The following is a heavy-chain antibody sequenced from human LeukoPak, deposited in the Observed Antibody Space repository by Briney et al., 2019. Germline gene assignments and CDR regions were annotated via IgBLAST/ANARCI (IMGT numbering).Heavy chain of an antibody. J-gene: IGHJ6*02. Sequence: PGGSLRLSCAASGFTFSSYGMHWVRQAPGKGLEWVAVIWYDGSNKYYADSVKGRFTISRDNSKNTLYLQMNSLRAEDTAVYYCASEPYYYYYYGMDVWGQGTTVTVSS. CDR1: GFTFSSYG. CDR3: ASEPYYYYYYGMDV. V-gene: IGHV3-33*01. CDR2: IWYDGSNK.